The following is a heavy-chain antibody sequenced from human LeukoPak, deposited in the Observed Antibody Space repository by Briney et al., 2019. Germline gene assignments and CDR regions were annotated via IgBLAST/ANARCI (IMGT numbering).Heavy chain of an antibody. CDR3: ARGGDSSSWNWFDP. V-gene: IGHV3-11*01. CDR1: GFTFSDYY. D-gene: IGHD6-13*01. CDR2: ISSSGSTI. Sequence: SGGSLRLSCAASGFTFSDYYMSWIRQAPGKGLEWVSYISSSGSTIYYADSVKGRFTISRDNAKNSLYLQMNSLRAEDTAVYYCARGGDSSSWNWFDPWGQGTLVTVSS. J-gene: IGHJ5*02.